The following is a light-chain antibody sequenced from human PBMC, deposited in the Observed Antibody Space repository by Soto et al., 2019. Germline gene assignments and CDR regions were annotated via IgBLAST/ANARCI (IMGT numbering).Light chain of an antibody. Sequence: EIVLTQSPGTLSLSPGERATLSCRASQSVSSSYLAWYQQKPGQAPRLLIYGASSRATGIPDRFSGSGSGTDFTLTISRLEPEDSAVYYCQQYGSFFTFGGGTKVDIK. CDR3: QQYGSFFT. CDR2: GAS. J-gene: IGKJ4*01. V-gene: IGKV3-20*01. CDR1: QSVSSSY.